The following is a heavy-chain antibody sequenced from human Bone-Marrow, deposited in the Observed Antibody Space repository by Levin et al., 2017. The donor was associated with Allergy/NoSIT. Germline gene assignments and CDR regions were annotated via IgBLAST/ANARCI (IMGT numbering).Heavy chain of an antibody. CDR1: GGSISSGGYS. J-gene: IGHJ4*02. CDR2: IYHSGST. Sequence: SQTLSLTCAVSGGSISSGGYSWSWIRQPPGKGLEWIGYIYHSGSTYYNPSLKSRVTISVDRSKNQFSLKLSSVTAADTAVYYCARMATVVTQRGLSYGLDYWGQGTLVTVSS. CDR3: ARMATVVTQRGLSYGLDY. V-gene: IGHV4-30-2*01. D-gene: IGHD4-23*01.